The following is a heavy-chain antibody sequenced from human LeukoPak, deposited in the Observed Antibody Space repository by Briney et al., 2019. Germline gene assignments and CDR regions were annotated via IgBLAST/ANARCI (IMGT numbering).Heavy chain of an antibody. CDR2: INPSGGST. Sequence: ASVKVSCKASGYTFTSYYMHWVRRAPGQGLEWMGIINPSGGSTSYAQKFQGRVTMTRDMSTSTVYMELSSLRSEDTAVYYCARDPNICSSTSCYRYTFDYWGQGTLVTVSS. D-gene: IGHD2-2*01. V-gene: IGHV1-46*01. J-gene: IGHJ4*02. CDR1: GYTFTSYY. CDR3: ARDPNICSSTSCYRYTFDY.